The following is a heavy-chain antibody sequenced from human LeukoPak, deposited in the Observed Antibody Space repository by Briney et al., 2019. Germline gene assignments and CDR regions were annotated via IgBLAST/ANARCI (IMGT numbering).Heavy chain of an antibody. CDR2: ITYDGRIQ. V-gene: IGHV3-30*09. D-gene: IGHD4-17*01. CDR3: ARDKSGDYIMDS. Sequence: GGSLRLSCAASGFTLTSYAMHWVRQAPGKGLDWVAVITYDGRIQYYADSVKGRFAISRDTSKNTLYLRMNSLRVEDTAVYYCARDKSGDYIMDSWGQGILVTVSS. CDR1: GFTLTSYA. J-gene: IGHJ4*02.